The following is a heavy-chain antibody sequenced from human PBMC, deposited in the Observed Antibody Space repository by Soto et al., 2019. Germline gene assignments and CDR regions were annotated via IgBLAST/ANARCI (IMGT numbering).Heavy chain of an antibody. CDR2: IYYSGST. CDR3: ARRINRFDP. V-gene: IGHV4-39*01. CDR1: GGSISSSSYY. Sequence: SETLSLTCTVSGGSISSSSYYWGWIRQPPGKGLEWIGSIYYSGSTYYNPSLKSRVTISVDTSKNQFSLKLSSVTAADTAVYYCARRINRFDPWGQGTLVTVSS. D-gene: IGHD2-15*01. J-gene: IGHJ5*02.